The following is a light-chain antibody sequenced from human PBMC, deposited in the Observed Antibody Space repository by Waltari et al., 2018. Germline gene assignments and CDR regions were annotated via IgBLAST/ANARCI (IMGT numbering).Light chain of an antibody. Sequence: EIVLTQSPATLSLSPGERATLSCRASQSVSSSLAWYQQTPGQAPRLLIYYASTRAPGIPARFSGSRSGTDFTLTISSLEPEDFTVYYCQLRTNLMFTFGQGSKLEI. CDR3: QLRTNLMFT. CDR2: YAS. J-gene: IGKJ2*01. V-gene: IGKV3-11*01. CDR1: QSVSSS.